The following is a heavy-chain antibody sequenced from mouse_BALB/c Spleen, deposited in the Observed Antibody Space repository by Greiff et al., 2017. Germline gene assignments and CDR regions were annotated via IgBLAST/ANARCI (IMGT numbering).Heavy chain of an antibody. Sequence: EVQRVESGGGLVQPGGSRKLSCAASGFTFSSFGMHWVRQAPEKGLEWVAYISSGSSTIYYADTVKGRFTISRDNPKNTLFLQMTSLRSEDTAMYYCERNRNYGSSYDAIDYWGQGTSVTVSA. CDR2: ISSGSSTI. D-gene: IGHD1-1*01. V-gene: IGHV5-17*02. CDR1: GFTFSSFG. CDR3: ERNRNYGSSYDAIDY. J-gene: IGHJ4*01.